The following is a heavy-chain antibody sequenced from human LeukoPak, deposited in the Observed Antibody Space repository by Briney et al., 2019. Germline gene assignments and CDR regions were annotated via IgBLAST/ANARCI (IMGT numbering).Heavy chain of an antibody. CDR2: ISHSGTTI. CDR3: ARGGYSYANIINYYFYMDV. CDR1: EFVFSDFY. Sequence: GGSLRLSCAASEFVFSDFYMGWIRQAPGKGLEWVSFISHSGTTIYYADSVKGRFTISWDNAENSLYLQMNSLRVEDTAVYYCARGGYSYANIINYYFYMDVWGTGTTVTISS. J-gene: IGHJ6*03. D-gene: IGHD5-18*01. V-gene: IGHV3-11*01.